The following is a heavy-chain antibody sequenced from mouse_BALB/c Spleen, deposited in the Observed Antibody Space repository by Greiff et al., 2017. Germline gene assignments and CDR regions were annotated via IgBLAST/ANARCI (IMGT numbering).Heavy chain of an antibody. CDR1: GFTFSSYA. CDR3: ASYGSSFWYFDV. D-gene: IGHD1-1*01. Sequence: EVMLVESGGGLVKPGGSLKLSCAASGFTFSSYAMSWVRQSPEKRLEWVAEISSGGSYTYYPDTVTGRFTISRDNAKNTLYLEMSSLRSEDTAMYYCASYGSSFWYFDVWGAGTTVTASS. CDR2: ISSGGSYT. V-gene: IGHV5-9-4*01. J-gene: IGHJ1*01.